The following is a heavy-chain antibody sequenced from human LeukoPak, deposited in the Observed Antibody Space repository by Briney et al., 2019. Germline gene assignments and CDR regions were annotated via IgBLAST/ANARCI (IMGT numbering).Heavy chain of an antibody. CDR1: GYTFTSYD. CDR3: ALSIAARPYWFDP. CDR2: MNPNSGNT. J-gene: IGHJ5*02. Sequence: GASVKVSCKASGYTFTSYDINWVRQATGQGLEWMGWMNPNSGNTGYAQKFQGRVTMTRNASISTAYMELSSLRSEDTVVYYCALSIAARPYWFDPWGQGTLVTVSS. D-gene: IGHD6-6*01. V-gene: IGHV1-8*01.